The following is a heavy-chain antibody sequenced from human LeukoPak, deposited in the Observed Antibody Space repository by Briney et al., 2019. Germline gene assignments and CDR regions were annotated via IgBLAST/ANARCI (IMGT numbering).Heavy chain of an antibody. CDR2: IYYSGST. Sequence: SETLSLTCTVSGGSISTYYWGWIRQPPGKGLEWIGNIYYSGSTNYNPSLKSRVTISVDKSKNQFSLRLSSVTAADTAVYYCARAARYNSAYYFDYWGQGTLVTVSS. CDR1: GGSISTYY. D-gene: IGHD1-20*01. V-gene: IGHV4-59*01. J-gene: IGHJ4*02. CDR3: ARAARYNSAYYFDY.